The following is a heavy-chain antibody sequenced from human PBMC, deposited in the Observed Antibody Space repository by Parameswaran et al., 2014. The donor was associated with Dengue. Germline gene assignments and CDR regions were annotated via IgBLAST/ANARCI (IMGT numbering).Heavy chain of an antibody. CDR2: INPSGGST. CDR3: ARDLYGTMVRGSPGP. D-gene: IGHD3-10*01. J-gene: IGHJ5*02. Sequence: WVRQAPGQGLEWMGIINPSGGSTSYAQKFQGRVTMTRDTSTSTVYMELSSLRSEDTAVYYCARDLYGTMVRGSPGPWGQGTLVTVSS. V-gene: IGHV1-46*01.